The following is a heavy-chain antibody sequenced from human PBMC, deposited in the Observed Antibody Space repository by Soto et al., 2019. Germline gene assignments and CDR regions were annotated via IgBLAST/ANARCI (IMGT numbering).Heavy chain of an antibody. Sequence: QVQLQQWGAGLLKPSETLSLTCAVYGGSFSGYYWSWIRQPPGKGLEWIGEINHSGSTNYNPSLTSRVTISVDASKNQFSLKLSSVTAADTAVYYCARAPTITMVRPNGWFDPWGQGTLVTVSS. J-gene: IGHJ5*02. V-gene: IGHV4-34*01. CDR1: GGSFSGYY. CDR3: ARAPTITMVRPNGWFDP. CDR2: INHSGST. D-gene: IGHD3-10*01.